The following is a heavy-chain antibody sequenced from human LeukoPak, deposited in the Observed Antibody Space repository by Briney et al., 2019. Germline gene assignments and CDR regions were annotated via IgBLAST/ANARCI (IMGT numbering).Heavy chain of an antibody. D-gene: IGHD3-22*01. Sequence: SETLSLTCTVSGGSISSYYWSWIRQPPGKGLEWIGFIYYSGSTNYNPSLKSRVTISVDTSKNQFSLKLSSVTAADTAVYYCATSYYYDSSGYYYLDYWGQGTLVTVSS. CDR2: IYYSGST. J-gene: IGHJ4*02. V-gene: IGHV4-59*01. CDR3: ATSYYYDSSGYYYLDY. CDR1: GGSISSYY.